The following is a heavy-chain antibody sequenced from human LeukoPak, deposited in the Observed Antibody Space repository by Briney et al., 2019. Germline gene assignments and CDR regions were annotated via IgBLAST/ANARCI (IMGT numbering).Heavy chain of an antibody. CDR2: ISYTGST. V-gene: IGHV4-59*01. CDR3: ARAGPSGYDSLGYYYYYGMDV. D-gene: IGHD5-12*01. J-gene: IGHJ6*02. Sequence: SETLSLTCTVSGGSISPYFWSWFRQPPGKGLECIGYISYTGSTIYSPSLKSRVTISVDTSKNQFSLQLTSVTAADTAVYYCARAGPSGYDSLGYYYYYGMDVWGQGTTVTVSS. CDR1: GGSISPYF.